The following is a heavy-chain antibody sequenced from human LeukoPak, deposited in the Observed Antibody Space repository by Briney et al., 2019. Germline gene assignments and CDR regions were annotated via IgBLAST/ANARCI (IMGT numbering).Heavy chain of an antibody. D-gene: IGHD4-17*01. V-gene: IGHV3-23*01. CDR1: GFMFSSFG. J-gene: IGHJ4*02. CDR2: MSRTGDST. CDR3: AKGGDYGDYDATPFDY. Sequence: PGGSLRLSCVVSGFMFSSFGMSWVRQAPGKGLEWVSAMSRTGDSTYYAESVKGRFTISRDNSKSTLYLQMNSLRVEDTAVYYCAKGGDYGDYDATPFDYWGQGTLVTVSS.